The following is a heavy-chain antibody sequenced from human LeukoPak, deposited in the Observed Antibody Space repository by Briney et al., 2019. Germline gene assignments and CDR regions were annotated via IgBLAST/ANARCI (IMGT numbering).Heavy chain of an antibody. V-gene: IGHV4-59*11. J-gene: IGHJ6*03. CDR1: GGSISSHY. CDR3: ARVGCSSTSCYNPYYYYYYYMDV. CDR2: IFYTGST. D-gene: IGHD2-2*02. Sequence: SETLSLTCTVSGGSISSHYWSWIRQPPGKGLEWIGYIFYTGSTNYNPSLKSRVTISVDTSKNQFSLKLSSVTAADTAVYYCARVGCSSTSCYNPYYYYYYYMDVWGKGTTVTVSS.